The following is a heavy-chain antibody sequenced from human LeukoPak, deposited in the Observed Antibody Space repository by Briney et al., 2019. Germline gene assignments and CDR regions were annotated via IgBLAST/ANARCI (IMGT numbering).Heavy chain of an antibody. V-gene: IGHV3-21*01. J-gene: IGHJ4*02. CDR3: ASSPPVFVAVAGTGSSY. CDR1: GFTFSSYA. Sequence: GGSLRLSCAASGFTFSSYAMSWVRQAPGKGLEWVSSISSSSSYIYYADSVKGRFTISRDNAKNSLYLQMNSLRAEDTAVYYCASSPPVFVAVAGTGSSYWGQGTLVTVSS. D-gene: IGHD6-19*01. CDR2: ISSSSSYI.